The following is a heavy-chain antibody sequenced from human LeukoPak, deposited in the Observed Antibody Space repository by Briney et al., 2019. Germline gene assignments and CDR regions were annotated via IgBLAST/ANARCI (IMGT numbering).Heavy chain of an antibody. Sequence: SETLSLTCTVSGGSISIYYWNWIRQPPGKGLEWIGYIYNSGSTSYNPSLKSRVTISVDTSKNQFSLKLTSVTAADTAAYYCVRDRELTYWGQGTLVTVSS. CDR1: GGSISIYY. CDR2: IYNSGST. V-gene: IGHV4-59*01. CDR3: VRDRELTY. D-gene: IGHD1-26*01. J-gene: IGHJ4*02.